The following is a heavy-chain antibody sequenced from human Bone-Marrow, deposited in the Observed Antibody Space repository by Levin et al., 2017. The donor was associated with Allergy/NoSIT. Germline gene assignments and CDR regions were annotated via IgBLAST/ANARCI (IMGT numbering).Heavy chain of an antibody. Sequence: GASVKVSCKASGYPFIGYYVHWVRQAPGEGLEWMGWINPNSGDTNYAQKYQGRVTMTRDTSISTAHMELNSLTFEDTAVYYCARAPSKNNGLDVWGPGTTVIVAS. CDR3: ARAPSKNNGLDV. CDR1: GYPFIGYY. D-gene: IGHD2/OR15-2a*01. J-gene: IGHJ6*02. V-gene: IGHV1-2*02. CDR2: INPNSGDT.